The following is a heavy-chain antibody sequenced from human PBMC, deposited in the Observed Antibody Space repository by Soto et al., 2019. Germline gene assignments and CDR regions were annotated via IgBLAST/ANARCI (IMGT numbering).Heavy chain of an antibody. V-gene: IGHV4-34*01. J-gene: IGHJ6*02. D-gene: IGHD3-9*01. CDR3: ARWGTYYDILTGYLRQYYYYYGMDV. Sequence: PSETLSLTCAVYGGSFSGYYWSWIRQPPGKGLEWIGEINHSGSTNYNPSLKSRVTISVDTSKNQFSLKLSSVTAADTAVYYCARWGTYYDILTGYLRQYYYYYGMDVWGQGTTVTVSS. CDR1: GGSFSGYY. CDR2: INHSGST.